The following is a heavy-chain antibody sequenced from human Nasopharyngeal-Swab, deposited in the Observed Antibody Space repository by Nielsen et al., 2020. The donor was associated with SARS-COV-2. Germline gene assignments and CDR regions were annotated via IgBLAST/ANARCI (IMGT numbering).Heavy chain of an antibody. D-gene: IGHD2-2*01. J-gene: IGHJ6*03. Sequence: WIRQPPGKGLEWIGSIYYSGSTYYNPSLKSRVTISVDTSKNQFSLKLSSVTAEDTAVYYCARPNTPEERGGVPEARAGEIGGKGKRGKG. CDR3: ARPNTPEERGGVPEARAGEIGGKGK. CDR2: IYYSGST. V-gene: IGHV4-39*01.